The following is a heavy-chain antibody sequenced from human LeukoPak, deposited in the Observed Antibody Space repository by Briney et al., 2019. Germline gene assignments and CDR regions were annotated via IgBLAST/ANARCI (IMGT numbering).Heavy chain of an antibody. J-gene: IGHJ6*03. CDR1: GYTFTSYG. CDR3: ARDSVVVPAAAYYYYMDV. Sequence: ASVKVSCKASGYTFTSYGITWVRQAPGQGLEWMGWISAYNGNTKYAQKLQGRVTMTPDTSTSTAYMEVRSLRSDDTAVYYCARDSVVVPAAAYYYYMDVWGKGTTVTVSS. V-gene: IGHV1-18*01. CDR2: ISAYNGNT. D-gene: IGHD2-2*01.